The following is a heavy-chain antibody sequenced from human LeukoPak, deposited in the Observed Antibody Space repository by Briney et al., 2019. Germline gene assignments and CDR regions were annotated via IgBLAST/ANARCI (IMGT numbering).Heavy chain of an antibody. D-gene: IGHD6-19*01. J-gene: IGHJ4*02. CDR3: ARTPINTQWSLFDY. V-gene: IGHV4-4*07. CDR1: GGSISSYY. Sequence: PSETLSLTCTVSGGSISSYYWSWIRQPAGKGLELIGRIDTSGSTNYNPSLKSRVTMSVDTSKNQFSLKLSSVTAADTAVYYCARTPINTQWSLFDYWGQGTLVTVSS. CDR2: IDTSGST.